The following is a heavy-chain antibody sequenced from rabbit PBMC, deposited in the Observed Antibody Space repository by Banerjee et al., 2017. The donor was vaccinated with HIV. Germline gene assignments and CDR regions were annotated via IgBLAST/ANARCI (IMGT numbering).Heavy chain of an antibody. CDR1: GFDFSSNA. CDR2: IYAGSSGST. J-gene: IGHJ3*01. V-gene: IGHV1S45*01. D-gene: IGHD2-1*01. CDR3: ARGYDDYDARLDL. Sequence: QQQLEESGGGLVKPEGSLTLTCKASGFDFSSNAMCWVRQAPGKGLEWIACIYAGSSGSTWYASWAKGRFTISKTSSTTVTLQMTSLTAADTATYFCARGYDDYDARLDLWGPGTLVT.